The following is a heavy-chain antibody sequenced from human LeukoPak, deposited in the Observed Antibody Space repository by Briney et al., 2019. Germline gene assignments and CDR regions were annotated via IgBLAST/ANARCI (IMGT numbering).Heavy chain of an antibody. CDR3: AKGGYCSSTSCYKDWYFDY. CDR2: ISSSSSYI. J-gene: IGHJ4*02. CDR1: GFTFSSYS. V-gene: IGHV3-21*01. Sequence: GGSLRLSCAASGFTFSSYSMNWVRQAPGKGLEWDSSISSSSSYIYYADSVKGRFTISRDNAKNSLYLQMNSLRAEDTAVYYCAKGGYCSSTSCYKDWYFDYWGQGTLVTVSS. D-gene: IGHD2-2*02.